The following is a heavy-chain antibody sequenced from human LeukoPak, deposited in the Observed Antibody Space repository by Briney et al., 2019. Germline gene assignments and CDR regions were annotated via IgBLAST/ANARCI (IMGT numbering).Heavy chain of an antibody. CDR3: VKDRAYYDILTFDY. V-gene: IGHV3-23*01. Sequence: QAGGSLRLSCAASGFTFSSYVMSWVRQAPGKGLEWVSGVSGSGGSTYYGDSVKGRFTISRDNSKNTLYLQMNRLRAEDTAVYYCVKDRAYYDILTFDYWGQGTLVTVSS. D-gene: IGHD3-9*01. CDR2: VSGSGGST. J-gene: IGHJ4*02. CDR1: GFTFSSYV.